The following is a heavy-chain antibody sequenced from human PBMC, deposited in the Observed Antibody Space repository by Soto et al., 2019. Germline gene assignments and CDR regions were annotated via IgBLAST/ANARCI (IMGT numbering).Heavy chain of an antibody. V-gene: IGHV3-7*03. CDR3: ARAPQHYHFWSGIYKTGDLELYFDX. CDR1: GFTFSTYW. D-gene: IGHD3-3*01. Sequence: GGSLRLSCTASGFTFSTYWMTWVRQAPGKGLEWVCIVNQAGTEKYYVDSVKGRFTISIDNTKNSMYLEMNSLRAEDTAVYYCARAPQHYHFWSGIYKTGDLELYFDXWGQVSLVTVSX. J-gene: IGHJ4*02. CDR2: VNQAGTEK.